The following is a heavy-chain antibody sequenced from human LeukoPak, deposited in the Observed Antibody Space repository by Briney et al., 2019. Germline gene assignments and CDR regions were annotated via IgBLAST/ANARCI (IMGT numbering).Heavy chain of an antibody. CDR2: ISSSSSYI. J-gene: IGHJ3*02. CDR1: GFTFSNYS. D-gene: IGHD6-19*01. Sequence: GGSLRLSCAAPGFTFSNYSMNWVRQAPGKGLEWVSSISSSSSYIYYADSVKGRFTISRDNAKNSLYLQMNSLRAEDTAVYYCARVRSSGWYSTPDAFDIWGQGTMVTVSS. CDR3: ARVRSSGWYSTPDAFDI. V-gene: IGHV3-21*01.